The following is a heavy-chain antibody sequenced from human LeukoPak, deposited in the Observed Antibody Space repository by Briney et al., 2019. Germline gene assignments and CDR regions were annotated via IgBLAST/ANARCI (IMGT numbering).Heavy chain of an antibody. V-gene: IGHV3-30*03. J-gene: IGHJ4*02. Sequence: PRGSLRLSCAASGFTFSSYWMSWVRQAPGKGLEWVAVISYDGSNKYYADSVKGRFTISRDNSKNTLYLQMNSLRAEDTAVYYCARGEVYFDYWGQGTLVTVSS. CDR3: ARGEVYFDY. CDR2: ISYDGSNK. CDR1: GFTFSSYW. D-gene: IGHD3-16*01.